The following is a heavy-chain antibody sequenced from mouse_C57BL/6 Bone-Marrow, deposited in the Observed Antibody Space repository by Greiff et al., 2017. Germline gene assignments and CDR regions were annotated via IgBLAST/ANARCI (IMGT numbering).Heavy chain of an antibody. CDR1: GFTFSSYA. CDR2: IIDGGSYT. J-gene: IGHJ2*01. V-gene: IGHV5-4*01. CDR3: ARAIYYSFDY. Sequence: EVQLQESGGGLVKPGGSLKLSCAASGFTFSSYAMSWVRQTPEKRLEWVATIIDGGSYTYYPDNVKGRFTISRDNAKNNLYLQMSHLKSEDTAMYYCARAIYYSFDYWGQGTTLTVSS. D-gene: IGHD1-1*01.